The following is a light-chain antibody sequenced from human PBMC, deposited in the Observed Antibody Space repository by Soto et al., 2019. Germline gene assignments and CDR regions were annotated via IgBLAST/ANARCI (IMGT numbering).Light chain of an antibody. CDR1: GSNIGNNY. J-gene: IGLJ3*02. V-gene: IGLV1-51*01. Sequence: QSVLTQPPSVSATPGQKVTISCSGSGSNIGNNYVSWYQQVPGTAPKLLIYDNNKRPSGIPDRFSGSKSGTSATLGITGLQTGDEADYSCGTWDSGLSAWVFGGGTKLTVL. CDR2: DNN. CDR3: GTWDSGLSAWV.